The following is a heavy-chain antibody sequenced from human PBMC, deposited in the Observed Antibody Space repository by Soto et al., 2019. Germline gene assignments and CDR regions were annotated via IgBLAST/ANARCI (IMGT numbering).Heavy chain of an antibody. CDR3: ARLAIVATIDAFDI. J-gene: IGHJ3*02. CDR2: INPSGGST. V-gene: IGHV1-46*03. CDR1: GYTFTSYY. Sequence: GASVKFSCKASGYTFTSYYMHWVRQAPGQGLECMVIINPSGGSTSYXXKFQGRVXXTRDTSTSTVXMELSXLRSEETAVXYCARLAIVATIDAFDIWCQGTMVTVS. D-gene: IGHD5-12*01.